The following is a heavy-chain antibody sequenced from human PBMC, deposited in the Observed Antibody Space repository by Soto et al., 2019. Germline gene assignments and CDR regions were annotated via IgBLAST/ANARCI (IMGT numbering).Heavy chain of an antibody. Sequence: GGSLRLSCAASGFTFSSYWMHWVRQAPGKGLVWVSRINSDGSSTSYADSVKGRFTISRDNAKNTLYLQMNSLRAEDTAVYHCARAGMEQWPDTIYYGMGVWGQGTTVTVSS. CDR2: INSDGSST. CDR1: GFTFSSYW. CDR3: ARAGMEQWPDTIYYGMGV. D-gene: IGHD6-19*01. V-gene: IGHV3-74*01. J-gene: IGHJ6*02.